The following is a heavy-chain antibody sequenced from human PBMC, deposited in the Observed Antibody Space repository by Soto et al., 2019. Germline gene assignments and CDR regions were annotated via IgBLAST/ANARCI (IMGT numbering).Heavy chain of an antibody. Sequence: ASVKVSCKASGYTFTSYYMHWVRQAPGQGLEWMGIINPSGGSTSYAQKFQGRVTMTRDTSTSTVYMELSSLRSEDTAVYYCARTSTWYYNDSSGYTPTDAFDIWGQGTMVTVSS. D-gene: IGHD3-22*01. CDR1: GYTFTSYY. CDR2: INPSGGST. J-gene: IGHJ3*02. V-gene: IGHV1-46*01. CDR3: ARTSTWYYNDSSGYTPTDAFDI.